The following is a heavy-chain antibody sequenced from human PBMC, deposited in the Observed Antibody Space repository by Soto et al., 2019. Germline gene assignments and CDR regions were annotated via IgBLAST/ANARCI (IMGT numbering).Heavy chain of an antibody. CDR1: GYSFTSYW. D-gene: IGHD2-15*01. J-gene: IGHJ6*02. Sequence: GESLQISCKDTGYSFTSYWISWVRQMPGKGLEWMGRIDPSDSYTNYSPSFQGHVTISADKSISTAYLQWSSLKASDTAMYYCARCSAGLYYYYYGMDVWGQGTTVTVSS. CDR2: IDPSDSYT. CDR3: ARCSAGLYYYYYGMDV. V-gene: IGHV5-10-1*01.